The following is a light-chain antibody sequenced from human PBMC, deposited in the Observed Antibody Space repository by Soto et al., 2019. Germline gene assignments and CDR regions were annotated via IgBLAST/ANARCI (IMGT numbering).Light chain of an antibody. CDR2: KAS. Sequence: DMQMTQSPSSLSASVGDRVTITCRASQSISSYLNWYQQKPGKAPKLLIYKASSLESGVPTRFSGSGSGTDFTLTISRLEPEDFAVYYCQQYGSSPPWTFGEGTKVDIK. J-gene: IGKJ1*01. V-gene: IGKV1-39*01. CDR1: QSISSY. CDR3: QQYGSSPPWT.